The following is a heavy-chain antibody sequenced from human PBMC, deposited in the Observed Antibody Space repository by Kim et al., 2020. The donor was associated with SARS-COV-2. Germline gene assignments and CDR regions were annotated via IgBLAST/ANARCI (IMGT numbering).Heavy chain of an antibody. CDR1: GFTFDDYT. V-gene: IGHV3-43*01. J-gene: IGHJ6*02. D-gene: IGHD3-9*01. Sequence: GGSLRLSCAASGFTFDDYTMHWVRQAPGKGLEWVSLISWDGGSTYYADSVKGRFTISRDNSKNSLYLQMNSLRTEDTALYYCAKGQKVSGYGDMDVWGQGTTVTVSS. CDR2: ISWDGGST. CDR3: AKGQKVSGYGDMDV.